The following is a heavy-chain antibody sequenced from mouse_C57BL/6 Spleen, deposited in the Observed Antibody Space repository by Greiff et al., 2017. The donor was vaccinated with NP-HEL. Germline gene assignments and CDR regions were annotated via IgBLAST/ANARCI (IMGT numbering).Heavy chain of an antibody. Sequence: EVQVVESGGGLVQPKGSLKLSCAASGFTFNTYAMHWVRQAPGKGLEWVARIRSKSSNYATYYADSVKDRFTISRDDSQSMLYLQMNNLKTEDTAMYYCVRVHYYGSSYDWYFDVWGTGTTVTVSS. D-gene: IGHD1-1*01. CDR3: VRVHYYGSSYDWYFDV. CDR1: GFTFNTYA. V-gene: IGHV10-3*01. J-gene: IGHJ1*03. CDR2: IRSKSSNYAT.